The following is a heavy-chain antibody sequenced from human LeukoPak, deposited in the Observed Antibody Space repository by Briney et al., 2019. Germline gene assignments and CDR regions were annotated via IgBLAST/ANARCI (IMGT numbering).Heavy chain of an antibody. CDR1: GYTFTSYW. J-gene: IGHJ3*02. D-gene: IGHD3-16*01. V-gene: IGHV5-51*01. Sequence: GESLKISCKGSGYTFTSYWIAWVRQMPGKGLEWMGIYPGDSDTRYSPSFQGQVTISADKSISTAYLQWSSLKASDTAMYYCARRGGLTDAFDIWGQGTMVTVSS. CDR2: YPGDSDT. CDR3: ARRGGLTDAFDI.